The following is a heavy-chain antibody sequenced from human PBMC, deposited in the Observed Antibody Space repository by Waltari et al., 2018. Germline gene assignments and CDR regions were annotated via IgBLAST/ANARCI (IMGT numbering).Heavy chain of an antibody. D-gene: IGHD6-13*01. Sequence: EVQLVESGGGLVKPGGSLRLSCAASGFTFSSYSMNWVRQAPGKGLEWVSSISSSSSYISYADSVKGRFTISRDNAKNSLYLQMNSLRAEDTAVYYCARARGGYSSSSLDIWGQGTMVTVSS. CDR2: ISSSSSYI. V-gene: IGHV3-21*01. J-gene: IGHJ3*02. CDR3: ARARGGYSSSSLDI. CDR1: GFTFSSYS.